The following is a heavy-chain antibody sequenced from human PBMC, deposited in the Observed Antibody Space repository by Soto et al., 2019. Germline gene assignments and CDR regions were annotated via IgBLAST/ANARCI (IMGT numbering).Heavy chain of an antibody. Sequence: GGSLSLSCAASGFTFSSHWMHWVRQAPGKGLVWVSRINGDGSSTSYADSVKGRFTISRDNAKNMLYLQVNSLRADDTALYYCAGSPGLSRISGTTLGAWGQGTLVTVSS. J-gene: IGHJ5*01. CDR1: GFTFSSHW. V-gene: IGHV3-74*01. CDR3: AGSPGLSRISGTTLGA. D-gene: IGHD1-7*01. CDR2: INGDGSST.